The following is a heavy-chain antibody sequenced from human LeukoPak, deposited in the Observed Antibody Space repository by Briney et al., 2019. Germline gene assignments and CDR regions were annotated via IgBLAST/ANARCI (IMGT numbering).Heavy chain of an antibody. V-gene: IGHV3-9*01. CDR3: AKDGGAGCSDDWCPPDS. J-gene: IGHJ4*02. D-gene: IGHD3-9*01. CDR1: GFTFGGYA. CDR2: NNWNGGHI. Sequence: GGSLRLSCAASGFTFGGYAMHWVRHAPGKGLEWVSGNNWNGGHIAYADSVKGRFTISRDNAKNSLYLHMNSLSAEDTAFYFCAKDGGAGCSDDWCPPDSWGQGTLVTVSS.